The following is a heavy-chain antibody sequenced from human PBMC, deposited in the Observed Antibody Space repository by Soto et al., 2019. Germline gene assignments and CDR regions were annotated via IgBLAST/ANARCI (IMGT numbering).Heavy chain of an antibody. CDR1: GFTFSSYG. CDR3: AKSGGRYDGRYCMEV. CDR2: ISYDGSNK. D-gene: IGHD5-12*01. Sequence: RGSLRLSCAASGFTFSSYGMHWVRQAPGKGLERVAVISYDGSNKYYADSVKGRFTISRDNSKNTLYLQMNSLRAEDTAVYYCAKSGGRYDGRYCMEVWGQGTTVTVSS. J-gene: IGHJ6*02. V-gene: IGHV3-30*18.